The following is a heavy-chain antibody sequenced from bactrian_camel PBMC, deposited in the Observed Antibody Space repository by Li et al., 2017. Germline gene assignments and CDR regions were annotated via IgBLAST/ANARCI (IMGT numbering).Heavy chain of an antibody. CDR3: AAGGGNGAFCYTGERSMDY. D-gene: IGHD2*01. V-gene: IGHV3S55*01. Sequence: HVQLVESGGGSAQAGSSLRLSCSSTYSGRCMAWFRQAPGKEREGVAVIDSDGLAKYADSVKGRFTISQDNAKNTLYLQMNSLKPEDTAMYYCAAGGGNGAFCYTGERSMDYWGQGTQVTVS. J-gene: IGHJ4*01. CDR2: IDSDGLA. CDR1: TYSGRC.